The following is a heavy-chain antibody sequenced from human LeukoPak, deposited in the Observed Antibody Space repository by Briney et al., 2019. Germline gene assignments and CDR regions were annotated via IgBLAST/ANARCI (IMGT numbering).Heavy chain of an antibody. J-gene: IGHJ5*02. CDR2: SYCDHHQ. V-gene: IGHV2-70*01. Sequence: SGPSLFKPRHPLTLTFTFSGFALGTRGMWGRWIRQPPGKALEWLSLSYCDHHQYYSTSLNPRLTISQDTSKNHVVLTMTNMDPLDTATYYCARMSPVPHNNNWKFDRWGQGTLVTVSS. D-gene: IGHD1-1*01. CDR1: GFALGTRGMW. CDR3: ARMSPVPHNNNWKFDR.